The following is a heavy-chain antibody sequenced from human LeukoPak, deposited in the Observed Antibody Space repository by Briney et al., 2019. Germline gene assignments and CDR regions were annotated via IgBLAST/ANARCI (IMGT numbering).Heavy chain of an antibody. D-gene: IGHD5-24*01. Sequence: SETLSLTCTVSGGSISSYYWSWIRQPPGKGLEWIGYIYYSGSTNYNPSLKSRVTISVDTSKNQFSLKLSSVTAADTAVYYCARDRGRDGYNRHFDYWGQGTLVTVSS. CDR1: GGSISSYY. J-gene: IGHJ4*02. CDR2: IYYSGST. CDR3: ARDRGRDGYNRHFDY. V-gene: IGHV4-59*01.